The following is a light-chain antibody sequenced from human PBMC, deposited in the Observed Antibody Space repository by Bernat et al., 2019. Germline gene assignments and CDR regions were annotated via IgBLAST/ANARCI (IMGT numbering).Light chain of an antibody. CDR1: QFISNF. V-gene: IGKV1-27*01. CDR3: HKYNSALWT. CDR2: AAS. Sequence: DIQMTQSPSSLSASVGDRVTITCRASQFISNFLAWYQQKPGEDPKLLIYAASTLHSGVPSRFSGSRSGTDFTLTISNLQPEDAATYYCHKYNSALWTFGQGTKVEF. J-gene: IGKJ1*01.